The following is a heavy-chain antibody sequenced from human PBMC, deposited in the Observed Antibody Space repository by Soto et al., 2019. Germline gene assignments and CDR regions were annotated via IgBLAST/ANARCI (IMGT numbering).Heavy chain of an antibody. V-gene: IGHV4-30-4*01. CDR3: ARVATSLLWFGEVPRWVDYYYYGMDV. J-gene: IGHJ6*02. Sequence: KPSETLSLTCTVSGGSISSGDYYWSWIRQPPGKGLEWIGYIYYSGSTYYNPSLKSRVTISVDTSKNQFSLKLSSVTAADTAVYYCARVATSLLWFGEVPRWVDYYYYGMDVWGQGTTVTVSS. D-gene: IGHD3-10*01. CDR2: IYYSGST. CDR1: GGSISSGDYY.